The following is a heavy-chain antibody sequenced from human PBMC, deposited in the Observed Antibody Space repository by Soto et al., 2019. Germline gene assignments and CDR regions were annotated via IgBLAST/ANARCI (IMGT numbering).Heavy chain of an antibody. CDR2: ISYDGSNK. V-gene: IGHV3-30*18. D-gene: IGHD3-3*01. CDR1: GFTFSSYG. CDR3: AKAHHDFWSGYYDY. Sequence: GGSLRLSCAASGFTFSSYGMHWVRQAPGKGLEWVAVISYDGSNKYYADSVKGRFTISRDNSKNTLYLQMNSLGAEDTAVYYCAKAHHDFWSGYYDYWGQGTLVTVSS. J-gene: IGHJ4*02.